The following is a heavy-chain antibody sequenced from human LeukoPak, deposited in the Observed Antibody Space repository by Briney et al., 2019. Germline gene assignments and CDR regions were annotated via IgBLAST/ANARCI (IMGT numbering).Heavy chain of an antibody. D-gene: IGHD2-2*02. CDR2: IYYSGST. CDR3: ARLRDLYNIFDY. J-gene: IGHJ4*02. Sequence: PSETLSLTCTVSGGSISSGGYYWSWIRQHPGKGLEWIGYIYYSGSTYYNPSLKSRVTISVDTSKNQFSLKLSSVTAADTAVYYCARLRDLYNIFDYWGQGTLVTVSS. CDR1: GGSISSGGYY. V-gene: IGHV4-31*03.